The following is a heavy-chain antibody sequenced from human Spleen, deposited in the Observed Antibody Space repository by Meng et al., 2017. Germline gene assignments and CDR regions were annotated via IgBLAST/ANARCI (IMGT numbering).Heavy chain of an antibody. V-gene: IGHV3-30*04. CDR2: ISYDGSNK. J-gene: IGHJ3*02. Sequence: GESLKISCAASGFTFSSYAMHWVRQAPGKGLEWVAVISYDGSNKYYADSVKGRFTISRDNSKNTLYLQMNSLRAEDTAVYYCAREWSERWLQLLTANDAFNIWARGPL. D-gene: IGHD5-24*01. CDR3: AREWSERWLQLLTANDAFNI. CDR1: GFTFSSYA.